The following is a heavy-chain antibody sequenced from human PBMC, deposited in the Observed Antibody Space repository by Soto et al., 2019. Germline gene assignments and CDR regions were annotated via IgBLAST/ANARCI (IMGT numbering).Heavy chain of an antibody. D-gene: IGHD3-16*02. Sequence: ASVKVSCKASGYTFTNNAILWVRQAPGQRLEWLGWLNAGNSNREYSQKFQGRIIMTKDTSASIAYMELSSLISEDTAVYYCARGYDFVWGSYRSDAVDIWG. CDR3: ARGYDFVWGSYRSDAVDI. CDR2: LNAGNSNR. V-gene: IGHV1-3*01. J-gene: IGHJ3*02. CDR1: GYTFTNNA.